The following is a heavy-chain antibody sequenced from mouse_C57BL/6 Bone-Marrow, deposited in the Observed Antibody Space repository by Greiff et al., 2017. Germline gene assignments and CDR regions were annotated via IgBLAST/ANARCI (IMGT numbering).Heavy chain of an antibody. CDR3: ARKGSGSFAY. CDR2: ISNGGGST. D-gene: IGHD3-2*02. Sequence: EVKLMESGGGLVQPGGSLKLSCAASGFTFSDYYMYWVRQTPEKRLEWVAYISNGGGSTYYPDTVKGRFTISRDNAKNTLYLQMCRLKSEDTAMYYCARKGSGSFAYWGQGTLVTVSA. CDR1: GFTFSDYY. J-gene: IGHJ3*01. V-gene: IGHV5-12*01.